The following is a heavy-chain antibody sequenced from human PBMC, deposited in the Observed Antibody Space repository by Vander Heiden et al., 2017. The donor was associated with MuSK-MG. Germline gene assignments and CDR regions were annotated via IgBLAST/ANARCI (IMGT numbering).Heavy chain of an antibody. D-gene: IGHD4-4*01. V-gene: IGHV4-34*01. J-gene: IGHJ6*03. Sequence: GSIPEINHSRSTNYNPSLKSRVTISVDTSKNQFSLKLSSVTAADTAVYYCANTLQYAYYYMDVWGKGPTVTVAS. CDR2: INHSRST. CDR3: ANTLQYAYYYMDV.